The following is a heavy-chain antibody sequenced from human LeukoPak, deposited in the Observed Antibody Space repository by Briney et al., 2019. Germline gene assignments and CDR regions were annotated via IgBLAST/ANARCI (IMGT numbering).Heavy chain of an antibody. V-gene: IGHV1-69*05. CDR3: ARDGYYGSGSYYMEWYFDY. Sequence: GASVKVSCKASGGTFSSYAISWVRQAPGQGLEWMGGIIPIFGTANYAQKFQGRVTITTDESTSTAYMELSSLRSEDTAVYYCARDGYYGSGSYYMEWYFDYWGQGTLVTVSS. J-gene: IGHJ4*02. CDR1: GGTFSSYA. D-gene: IGHD3-10*01. CDR2: IIPIFGTA.